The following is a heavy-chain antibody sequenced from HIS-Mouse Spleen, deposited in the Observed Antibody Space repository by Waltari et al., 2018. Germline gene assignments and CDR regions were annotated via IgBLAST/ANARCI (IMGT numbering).Heavy chain of an antibody. Sequence: QVQLVQSGAEVKKPGASVKVSCKASGYTFTGYYMHWVRQAPGQGLGWMGWNNPNSGGPNYAQKFQGRVTMTRDTSISTAYMELSRLRSDDTAVYYCARGGNWDDAFDIWGQGTMVTVSS. V-gene: IGHV1-2*02. CDR2: NNPNSGGP. CDR1: GYTFTGYY. J-gene: IGHJ3*02. CDR3: ARGGNWDDAFDI. D-gene: IGHD7-27*01.